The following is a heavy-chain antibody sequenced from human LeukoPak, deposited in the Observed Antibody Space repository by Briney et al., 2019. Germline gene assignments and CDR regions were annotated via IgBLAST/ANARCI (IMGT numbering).Heavy chain of an antibody. Sequence: GGSLRLSCAASGFTFSSYAMSWVRQAPGKGLEWVSAISGCGGSTYYADSVKGRFTISRDNSKNTLYLQMNSLRAEDTAVYYCVCRSGLSDYYWGQGTLVTVSS. V-gene: IGHV3-23*01. CDR3: VCRSGLSDYY. D-gene: IGHD3-3*01. CDR1: GFTFSSYA. J-gene: IGHJ4*02. CDR2: ISGCGGST.